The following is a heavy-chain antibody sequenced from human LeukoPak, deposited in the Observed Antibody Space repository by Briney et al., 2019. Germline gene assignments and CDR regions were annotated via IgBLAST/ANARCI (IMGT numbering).Heavy chain of an antibody. J-gene: IGHJ4*02. D-gene: IGHD1-26*01. V-gene: IGHV3-21*01. CDR2: ISSGGSYI. Sequence: GGSLRPSCAASGFTFTTYSMNWVRQAPGKGLEWVSSISSGGSYIYYADSVKGRFTISRDNAKNSLYLQMNSLRVEDTAVYYCARGATDVGYWGQGTLVTVSS. CDR1: GFTFTTYS. CDR3: ARGATDVGY.